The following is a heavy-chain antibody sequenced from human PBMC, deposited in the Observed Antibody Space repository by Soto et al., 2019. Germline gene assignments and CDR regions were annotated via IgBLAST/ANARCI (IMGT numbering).Heavy chain of an antibody. D-gene: IGHD1-20*01. CDR2: ISGSGGST. J-gene: IGHJ6*02. V-gene: IGHV3-23*01. CDR1: GFTFSSYA. Sequence: EVQLLESGGGLVQPGGSLRLSCAASGFTFSSYAMSWVRQAPGKGLEWVSAISGSGGSTYYADSVKGRFTISRYNSKNTLYLHMTSLRAEDTAVYYCAKDGNWTPDVNYYYYGMDVWGQGTTVTVSS. CDR3: AKDGNWTPDVNYYYYGMDV.